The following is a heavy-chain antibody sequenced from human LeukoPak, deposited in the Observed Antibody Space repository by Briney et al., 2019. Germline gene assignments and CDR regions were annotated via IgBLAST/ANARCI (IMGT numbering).Heavy chain of an antibody. J-gene: IGHJ4*02. CDR2: INPNSGGT. Sequence: ASVKVSCKASGYTFTGYYIHWVRQAPGQGLEWMGWINPNSGGTNYAQNFQGRVTMTRDTSTSTAYMELSRLRSDDTAVYYCARDYGGILVAETFDYWGQGTLVTVSS. D-gene: IGHD5-12*01. CDR3: ARDYGGILVAETFDY. CDR1: GYTFTGYY. V-gene: IGHV1-2*02.